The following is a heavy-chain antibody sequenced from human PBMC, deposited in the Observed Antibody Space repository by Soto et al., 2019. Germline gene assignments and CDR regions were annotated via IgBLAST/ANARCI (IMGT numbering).Heavy chain of an antibody. CDR2: IWYDGSNK. D-gene: IGHD4-17*01. Sequence: QVQLVESGGGVVQPGRSLRLSCAASGFTFSSYGMHWVRQAPGKGLEWVAVIWYDGSNKYYADSVKGRFTISRDNSKNTLYLQMNSLRAEDTAVYYCAREPLDTTVTTLDYWGQGTLVTVSS. V-gene: IGHV3-33*01. J-gene: IGHJ4*02. CDR3: AREPLDTTVTTLDY. CDR1: GFTFSSYG.